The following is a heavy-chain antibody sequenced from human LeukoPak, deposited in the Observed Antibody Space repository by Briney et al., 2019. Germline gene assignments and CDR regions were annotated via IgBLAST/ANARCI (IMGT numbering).Heavy chain of an antibody. D-gene: IGHD5-12*01. CDR3: AREGGYSGYEAFDN. CDR2: ISSSGSTI. V-gene: IGHV3-48*03. CDR1: GFTFSSYE. J-gene: IGHJ4*02. Sequence: GGSLRLSCAASGFTFSSYEMNWVRQAPGKGLEWVSYISSSGSTIYYADSVKGRCTISRDNAKNSLHLQMNSLRAEDTAVYYCAREGGYSGYEAFDNWGQGDLVTVSS.